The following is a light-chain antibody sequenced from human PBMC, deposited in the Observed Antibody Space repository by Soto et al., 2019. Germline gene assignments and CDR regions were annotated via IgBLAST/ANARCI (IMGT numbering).Light chain of an antibody. Sequence: DILMTQSPLSLTVTPGEPASISCWSSWGLLHSSGYHYLDWFLQKPGQSPQLLIYLGSNRASGVPDRFSGSGSGTNFTLHINRVEAEDVGIYYCMQALQSPRTFGRGTKVEIK. V-gene: IGKV2-28*01. J-gene: IGKJ4*01. CDR2: LGS. CDR3: MQALQSPRT. CDR1: WGLLHSSGYHY.